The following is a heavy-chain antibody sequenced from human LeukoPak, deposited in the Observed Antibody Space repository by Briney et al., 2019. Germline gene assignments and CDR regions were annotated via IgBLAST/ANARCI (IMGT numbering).Heavy chain of an antibody. Sequence: ASVKVSCKASGGTFSSYAISWVRQAPGQGLEWMGRIIPILGIANYAQKFQGRVTITADKSTSTAYMELRSLRSDDTAVYYCARDGVVVVAAAYYYGMDVWGQGTTVTVSS. D-gene: IGHD2-15*01. V-gene: IGHV1-69*04. CDR3: ARDGVVVVAAAYYYGMDV. CDR2: IIPILGIA. CDR1: GGTFSSYA. J-gene: IGHJ6*02.